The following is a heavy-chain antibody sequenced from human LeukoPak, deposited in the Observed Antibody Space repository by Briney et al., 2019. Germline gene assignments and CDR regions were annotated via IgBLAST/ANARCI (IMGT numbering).Heavy chain of an antibody. CDR3: ARVHMTTVTTSAFDI. CDR2: IYHSGST. D-gene: IGHD4-11*01. J-gene: IGHJ3*02. Sequence: PSETLSLTCAVSGGSISSSNWWSWVRQPPGKGLEWIGEIYHSGSTNYNPSLKSRATISVDKSKNQFSLKLSSVTAADTAVYYCARVHMTTVTTSAFDIWGQGTMVTVSS. CDR1: GGSISSSNW. V-gene: IGHV4-4*02.